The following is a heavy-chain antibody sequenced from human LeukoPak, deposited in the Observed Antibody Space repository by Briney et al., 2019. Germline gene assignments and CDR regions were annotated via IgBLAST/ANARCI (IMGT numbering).Heavy chain of an antibody. J-gene: IGHJ4*02. CDR1: GFTFSSYL. CDR2: IKQDGSEK. V-gene: IGHV3-7*01. D-gene: IGHD3-16*01. Sequence: GGALRLSCAASGFTFSSYLVGWVRQGPGKGVEWVTNIKQDGSEKYYVDSVKGRFTISRDNAKNSLYLQINSLRAEDTAVYYCARFSTGGFDCWGQGTLVTVSS. CDR3: ARFSTGGFDC.